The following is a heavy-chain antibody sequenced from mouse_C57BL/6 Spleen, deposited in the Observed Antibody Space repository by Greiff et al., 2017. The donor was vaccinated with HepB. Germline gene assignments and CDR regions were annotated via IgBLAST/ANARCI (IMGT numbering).Heavy chain of an antibody. J-gene: IGHJ2*01. D-gene: IGHD1-1*01. CDR1: GFNIKDDY. CDR3: TTATVVATDY. Sequence: EVKLQESGAELVRPGASVKLSCTASGFNIKDDYMHWVKQRPEQGLEWIGWIYPENGDTEYASKFQGKATITADTSSNTAYLQLSSLTSEDTAVDYCTTATVVATDYWGQGTTLTVSS. V-gene: IGHV14-4*01. CDR2: IYPENGDT.